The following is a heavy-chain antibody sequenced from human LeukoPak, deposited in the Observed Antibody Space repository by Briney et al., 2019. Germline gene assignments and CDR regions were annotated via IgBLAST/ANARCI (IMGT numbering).Heavy chain of an antibody. J-gene: IGHJ6*03. CDR3: AGDGIVVVPAAIGYYYYYMDV. CDR1: GGSISSGSYY. D-gene: IGHD2-2*02. Sequence: SETLSLTCTVSGGSISSGSYYWSWIRQPAGKGLEWIGRIYTSGSTNYNPSLKSRVTISVDTSKNQFSLKLSSVTAADTAVYYCAGDGIVVVPAAIGYYYYYMDVWGKGTTVTVSS. CDR2: IYTSGST. V-gene: IGHV4-61*02.